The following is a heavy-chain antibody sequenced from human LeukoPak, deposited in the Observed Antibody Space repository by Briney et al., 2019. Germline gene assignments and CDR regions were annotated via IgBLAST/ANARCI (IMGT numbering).Heavy chain of an antibody. CDR1: GGSFSGYY. CDR2: INHSGST. CDR3: ARNWNRLWGTRYYGMDV. J-gene: IGHJ6*02. V-gene: IGHV4-34*01. D-gene: IGHD1-1*01. Sequence: SETLSLTCAVYGGSFSGYYWSWIRQPPGKGLEWIGEINHSGSTNYNPSLKSRVTISVDTSKNQFSLKLSSVTAADTAVYYCARNWNRLWGTRYYGMDVWGQGTTVTVSS.